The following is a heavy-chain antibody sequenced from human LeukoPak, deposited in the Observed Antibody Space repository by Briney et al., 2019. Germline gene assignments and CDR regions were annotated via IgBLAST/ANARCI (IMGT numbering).Heavy chain of an antibody. J-gene: IGHJ6*02. CDR1: GFTFSSYA. V-gene: IGHV3-23*01. CDR2: ISGGGGTT. Sequence: PGGSLRLSCAASGFTFSSYAMSWVRQAPGRGLEWVSAISGGGGTTYYADSVKGRFTISRDNSKNTPYMQMNSLRAEDTAVYYCAKRYYDILTGYDVWGQGTTVTVSS. CDR3: AKRYYDILTGYDV. D-gene: IGHD3-9*01.